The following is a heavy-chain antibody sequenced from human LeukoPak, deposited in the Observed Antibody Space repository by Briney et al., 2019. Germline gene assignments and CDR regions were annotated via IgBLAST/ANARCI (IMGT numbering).Heavy chain of an antibody. J-gene: IGHJ6*03. CDR1: GFTFSSYW. Sequence: GGSLRLSYAASGFTFSSYWMHWVRQAPGKGLVWVSRINSDGSSTSYADSVKGRFTISRDNAKNTLYLQMNSLRAEDTAVYYCAKGSKEVLFTRDHHMDVWGKGTTVT. V-gene: IGHV3-74*01. CDR3: AKGSKEVLFTRDHHMDV. CDR2: INSDGSST. D-gene: IGHD3-3*01.